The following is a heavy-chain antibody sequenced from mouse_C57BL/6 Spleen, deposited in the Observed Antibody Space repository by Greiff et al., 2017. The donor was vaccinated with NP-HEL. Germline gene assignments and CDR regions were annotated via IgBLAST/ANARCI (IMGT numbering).Heavy chain of an antibody. V-gene: IGHV1-82*01. CDR3: ARGSNYVAMDY. CDR1: GYAFSSSW. CDR2: IYPGDGDT. D-gene: IGHD2-5*01. J-gene: IGHJ4*01. Sequence: QVQLQQSGPELVKPGASVKISCKASGYAFSSSWMNWVKQRPGKGLEWIGRIYPGDGDTNYNGKFKGKATLTADKSSSTAYMQLSSLTSEDSAVYFCARGSNYVAMDYWGQGTSVTVSS.